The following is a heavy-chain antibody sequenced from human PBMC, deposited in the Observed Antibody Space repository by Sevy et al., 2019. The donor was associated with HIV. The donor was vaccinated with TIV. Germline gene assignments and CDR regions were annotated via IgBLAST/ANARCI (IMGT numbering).Heavy chain of an antibody. CDR2: VSYDGSNT. CDR1: GFTFRSFS. Sequence: GGCLRLSCAASGFTFRSFSMHWVRQAPGKWLEWVTTVSYDGSNTYYADSVKGRFAVFRDNSRNLLNLQMNNLRPEDSAVYYCALERQTSDVAEYFQNWGQGTLVTVSS. J-gene: IGHJ1*01. D-gene: IGHD1-1*01. CDR3: ALERQTSDVAEYFQN. V-gene: IGHV3-30*09.